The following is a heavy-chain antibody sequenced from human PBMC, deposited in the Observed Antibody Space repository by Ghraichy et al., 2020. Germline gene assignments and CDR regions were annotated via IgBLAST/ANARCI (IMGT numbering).Heavy chain of an antibody. CDR1: GGSISSSSYY. CDR2: IYYSGST. Sequence: SETLSLTCTVSGGSISSSSYYWGWIRQPPGKGLEWIGSIYYSGSTYYNPSLKSRVTISVDTSKNQFSLKLSSVTAADTAVYYCASSPGYCSGGSCYSNYYYGMDVWGQGTTVTVSS. V-gene: IGHV4-39*01. J-gene: IGHJ6*02. CDR3: ASSPGYCSGGSCYSNYYYGMDV. D-gene: IGHD2-15*01.